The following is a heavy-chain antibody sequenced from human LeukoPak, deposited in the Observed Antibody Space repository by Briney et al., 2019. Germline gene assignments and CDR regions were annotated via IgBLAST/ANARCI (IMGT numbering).Heavy chain of an antibody. Sequence: PSVTVSLKCTVSGGSISSYHWSWLRQPPGKGLVGIGYTYYSGSNNYNPSLKSRINIPVDTSKNQFSLKLSSVTAADTAVYYCARGGYYYDSSGYRAPRHFDYWGEGTLVTVSS. CDR2: TYYSGSN. J-gene: IGHJ4*02. D-gene: IGHD3-22*01. CDR1: GGSISSYH. CDR3: ARGGYYYDSSGYRAPRHFDY. V-gene: IGHV4-59*01.